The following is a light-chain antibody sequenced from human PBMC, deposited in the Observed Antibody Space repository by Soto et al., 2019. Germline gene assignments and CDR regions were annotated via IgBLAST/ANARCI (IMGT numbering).Light chain of an antibody. CDR3: QQYNNWPRT. CDR1: QSVSSN. V-gene: IGKV3-15*01. J-gene: IGKJ1*01. CDR2: GAS. Sequence: EIVMTQSPATLSVSPGERATLSCRASQSVSSNLAWYQQKPGQAPRLLIYGASTRATGIPARFSGSGSGTEFTLTCSSLQSEDFAVYYCQQYNNWPRTFGQGTKVEIK.